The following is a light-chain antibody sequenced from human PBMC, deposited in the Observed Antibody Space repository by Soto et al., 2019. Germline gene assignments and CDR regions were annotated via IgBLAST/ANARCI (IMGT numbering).Light chain of an antibody. J-gene: IGLJ2*01. V-gene: IGLV2-14*01. Sequence: QSVLTQPASVSGSLGQSITISCTGTRSDVGGYNYVSWYQQNPGKAPKLMIYDVSNRPSGVSNRFSGSKSGNTASLTISGLQAEDEADYYCSSYTSSSTPVVFGGGTKLTVL. CDR1: RSDVGGYNY. CDR2: DVS. CDR3: SSYTSSSTPVV.